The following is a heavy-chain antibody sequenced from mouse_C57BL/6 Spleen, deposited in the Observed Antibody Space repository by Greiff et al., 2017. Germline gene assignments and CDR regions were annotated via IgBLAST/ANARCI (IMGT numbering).Heavy chain of an antibody. J-gene: IGHJ2*01. D-gene: IGHD1-1*01. Sequence: VQLKESGAELVRPGAPVKLSCPASGFNIKDAYMHWVKQRPEPGLEWIGWIDPENGDTEYASKFQGKATITADTSSNTAYLQLSSLTSEDTAVYYCTTRGDYGSSYWGQGTTLTVSS. CDR3: TTRGDYGSSY. CDR1: GFNIKDAY. V-gene: IGHV14-4*01. CDR2: IDPENGDT.